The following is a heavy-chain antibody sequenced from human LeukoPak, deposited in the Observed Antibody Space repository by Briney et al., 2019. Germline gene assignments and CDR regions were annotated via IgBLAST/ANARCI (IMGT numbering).Heavy chain of an antibody. J-gene: IGHJ2*01. CDR1: GGSLSGYY. CDR3: ARYCGGSYWYFNL. D-gene: IGHD2-15*01. Sequence: SETLSLTCAVYGGSLSGYYWTCIRQPPGKGLEWIGEINHSGSTNYSPSLKSRVTMSVDTSNNQFSLKLSSVTAADTAVYFCARYCGGSYWYFNLWGRGTLVTVSS. CDR2: INHSGST. V-gene: IGHV4-34*01.